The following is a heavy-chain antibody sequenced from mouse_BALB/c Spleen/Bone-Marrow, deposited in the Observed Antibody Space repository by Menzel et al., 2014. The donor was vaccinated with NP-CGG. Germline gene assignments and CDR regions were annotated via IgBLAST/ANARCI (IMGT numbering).Heavy chain of an antibody. CDR1: GYTFTSYY. CDR3: ARRYDDYFDY. D-gene: IGHD2-14*01. Sequence: VMLVESGPELVKPGASVRISCEASGYTFTSYYTHWVKQRPGQGLEWIGWIYPGNVNTKYNEKFKGKATLTADKSSSTAYMQLSSLTSEDSAVYFCARRYDDYFDYWGQGTTLTVSS. J-gene: IGHJ2*01. CDR2: IYPGNVNT. V-gene: IGHV1S56*01.